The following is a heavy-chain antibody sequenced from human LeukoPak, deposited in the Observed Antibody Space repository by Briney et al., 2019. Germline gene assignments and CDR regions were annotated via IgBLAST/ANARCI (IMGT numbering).Heavy chain of an antibody. CDR3: ARAGWVVAATGAFDI. CDR2: IYYSGST. CDR1: GGSTSSYY. Sequence: PSETLSLTCTVSGGSTSSYYWSWIRQPPGKGLEWIGYIYYSGSTNYNPSLKSRVTISVDTSKNQFSLKLGSVTAADTAVYYCARAGWVVAATGAFDIWGQGTMVTVSS. D-gene: IGHD2-15*01. V-gene: IGHV4-59*01. J-gene: IGHJ3*02.